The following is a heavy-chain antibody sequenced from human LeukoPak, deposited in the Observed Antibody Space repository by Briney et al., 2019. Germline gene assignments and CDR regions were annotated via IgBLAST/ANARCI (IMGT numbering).Heavy chain of an antibody. D-gene: IGHD6-13*01. Sequence: SETLSLTCAVYGGSFSGYYWSWIRQPPGKGLEWIGEINHSGSTNYNPSLKSRVTISADTSKNQFSLKLSSVTAADTAVYYCARVRRAAAGSPGLYYYYYGMDVWGQGTTVTVSS. CDR2: INHSGST. J-gene: IGHJ6*02. V-gene: IGHV4-34*01. CDR1: GGSFSGYY. CDR3: ARVRRAAAGSPGLYYYYYGMDV.